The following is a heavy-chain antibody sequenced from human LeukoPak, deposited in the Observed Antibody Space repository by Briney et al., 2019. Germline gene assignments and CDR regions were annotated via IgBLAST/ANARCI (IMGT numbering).Heavy chain of an antibody. CDR2: INHSGST. V-gene: IGHV4-34*01. CDR1: GGSFSGYY. D-gene: IGHD3-10*01. Sequence: KASETLSLTCAVYGGSFSGYYWSWIRQPPGKGLEWIGEINHSGSTNYNPSLKSRVTISVDTSKNQFSLKLSSVTAADTAVYYCASGALWNFDYWGQGTLVTVSS. J-gene: IGHJ4*02. CDR3: ASGALWNFDY.